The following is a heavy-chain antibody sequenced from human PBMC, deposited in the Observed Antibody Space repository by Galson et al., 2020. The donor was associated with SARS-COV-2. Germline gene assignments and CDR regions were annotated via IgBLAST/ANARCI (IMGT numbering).Heavy chain of an antibody. J-gene: IGHJ4*02. Sequence: SQASETLSLTCAVYGGLFSGYYWGWIRQSPGKGLEWIGEVTPTGSSNSNPSLKSRVTISKDTSKNQFSLRLRSVTAADTAMSFCARGARDVTMLVMFATSASYYFDFWGQVSLVTVSS. CDR2: VTPTGSS. D-gene: IGHD3-10*02. CDR3: ARGARDVTMLVMFATSASYYFDF. V-gene: IGHV4-34*01. CDR1: GGLFSGYY.